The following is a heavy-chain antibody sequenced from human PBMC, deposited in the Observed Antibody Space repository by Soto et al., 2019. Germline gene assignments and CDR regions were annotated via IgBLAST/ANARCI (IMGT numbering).Heavy chain of an antibody. Sequence: GGSLRLSCAASGFTFSSYAMSWVRQAPGKGLEWVSAISGSGGSTYYADSVKGRFTISRDNSKNTLYLQMNSLRAEDTAVYYCAKSTTMVRGSTLKSFYYYGMDVRGQGTTVTVSS. J-gene: IGHJ6*02. CDR1: GFTFSSYA. V-gene: IGHV3-23*01. CDR2: ISGSGGST. CDR3: AKSTTMVRGSTLKSFYYYGMDV. D-gene: IGHD3-10*01.